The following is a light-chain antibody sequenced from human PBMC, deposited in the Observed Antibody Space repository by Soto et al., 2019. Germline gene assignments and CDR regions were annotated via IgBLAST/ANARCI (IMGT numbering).Light chain of an antibody. J-gene: IGLJ2*01. CDR3: QSYDSSLNVVV. CDR2: GNS. Sequence: QSVVTQSPSVSGAPGQRVTIPCTGSSSNIGAGYDVHWYQQLPGTAPKLLIYGNSNRPSGVPDRFSGSTSGTSASLAITGIQAEDEADYYCQSYDSSLNVVVFGGGTKLTVL. CDR1: SSNIGAGYD. V-gene: IGLV1-40*01.